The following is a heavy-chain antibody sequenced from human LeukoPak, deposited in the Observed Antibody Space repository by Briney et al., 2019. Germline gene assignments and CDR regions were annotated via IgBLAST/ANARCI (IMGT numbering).Heavy chain of an antibody. Sequence: GGSLRLSCAASGFTFSTYYMNWVRQAPGKGLEWVSYISSSSSTIYYADSVKGRFTVSRENAKNSLYLQMNSLRDEDTAVYYCVREYCSSTSCYPDYWGQGTLVTVSS. J-gene: IGHJ4*02. CDR1: GFTFSTYY. CDR3: VREYCSSTSCYPDY. D-gene: IGHD2-2*01. CDR2: ISSSSSTI. V-gene: IGHV3-48*02.